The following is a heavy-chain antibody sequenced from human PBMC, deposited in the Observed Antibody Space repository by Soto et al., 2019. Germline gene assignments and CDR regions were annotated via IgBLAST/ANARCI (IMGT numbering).Heavy chain of an antibody. D-gene: IGHD2-2*01. CDR1: GITFSSYA. V-gene: IGHV3-23*01. CDR3: AKDWGDIVVVPAAYRGGLFDY. Sequence: EVQLLESGGGLVQPGGSLRLSCAASGITFSSYAMSWVRQAPGKGLEWVSAISGSGGSTYYADSVKGRFTISRDNSKNTLYLQMNSLRAEDTAVYYCAKDWGDIVVVPAAYRGGLFDYWGQGTLVTVSS. J-gene: IGHJ4*02. CDR2: ISGSGGST.